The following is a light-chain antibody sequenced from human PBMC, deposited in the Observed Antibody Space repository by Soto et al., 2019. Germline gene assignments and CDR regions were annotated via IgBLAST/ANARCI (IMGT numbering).Light chain of an antibody. CDR1: QSVSTN. CDR3: QQYNNWPLT. Sequence: EIVMTQSPATLSVSPGERATLSCRATQSVSTNLAWYQQKPGQAPRLLIYGASTRATGIPARSSGSGSGTEFTLAMSSLHSEDFAVYYYQQYNNWPLTFGGGTKVEIK. J-gene: IGKJ4*01. V-gene: IGKV3-15*01. CDR2: GAS.